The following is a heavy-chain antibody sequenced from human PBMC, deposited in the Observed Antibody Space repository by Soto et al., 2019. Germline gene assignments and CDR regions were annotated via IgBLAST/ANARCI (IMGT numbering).Heavy chain of an antibody. V-gene: IGHV3-21*01. Sequence: TGGSLRLSCAASGFTFGGYSVNWVRQAPGKGLEWVSSISSSSSYIYYADSVKGRFTISRDNAKNSLYLQMNSLRAEDTAVYYCARGRPHPLDYWGQGTLVTVSS. CDR3: ARGRPHPLDY. J-gene: IGHJ4*02. CDR2: ISSSSSYI. CDR1: GFTFGGYS.